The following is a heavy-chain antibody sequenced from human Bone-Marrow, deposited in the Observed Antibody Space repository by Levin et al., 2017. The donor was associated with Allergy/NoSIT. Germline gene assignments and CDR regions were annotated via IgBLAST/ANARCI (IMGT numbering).Heavy chain of an antibody. CDR3: AKMEQQLLKGAFDL. D-gene: IGHD1-26*01. CDR1: GFTSGFYA. CDR2: IIGSGDDT. Sequence: GGSLRLSCEASGFTSGFYAMSWVRQAPGKGLEWVSGIIGSGDDTSYIDSVKGRFIISRDESKNTLYLQMNGLRAEDTATYYCAKMEQQLLKGAFDLWGRGTLVTVSS. J-gene: IGHJ2*01. V-gene: IGHV3-23*01.